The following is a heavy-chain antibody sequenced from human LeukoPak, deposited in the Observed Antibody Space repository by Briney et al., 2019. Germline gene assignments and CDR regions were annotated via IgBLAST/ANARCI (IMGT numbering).Heavy chain of an antibody. Sequence: ASVKVSCKASGYTFTGYHMHWVRPAPGQGLEWMGRINPNSGDTNYAQKFQGRVTMTRDTSISTAYMELSRLRPDDTAVYYCARDYCSSTSCLFDYWGQGTLVTVSS. V-gene: IGHV1-2*06. CDR1: GYTFTGYH. CDR3: ARDYCSSTSCLFDY. D-gene: IGHD2-2*01. CDR2: INPNSGDT. J-gene: IGHJ4*02.